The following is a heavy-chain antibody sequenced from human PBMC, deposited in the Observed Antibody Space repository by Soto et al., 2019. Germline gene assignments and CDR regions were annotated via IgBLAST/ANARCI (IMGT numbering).Heavy chain of an antibody. V-gene: IGHV3-7*05. CDR3: ARDARFGEKTLDY. CDR1: GFTFSSYW. CDR2: IKQDGSEK. D-gene: IGHD3-10*01. J-gene: IGHJ4*02. Sequence: GGSLRLSCAASGFTFSSYWMSWVRQAPGKGLEWVANIKQDGSEKYYVDSVKGRFTISRDNAKNSLYLQMNSLRAEDTAVYYCARDARFGEKTLDYWGQGTLVTVSS.